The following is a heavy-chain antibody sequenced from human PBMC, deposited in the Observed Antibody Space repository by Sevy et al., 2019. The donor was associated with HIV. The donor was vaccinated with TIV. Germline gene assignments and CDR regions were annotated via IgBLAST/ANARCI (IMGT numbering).Heavy chain of an antibody. CDR3: ARESIVVVPAAVYYPYYFDY. Sequence: GGSLRLSCAASGFTFSSYAMHWVRQAPGKGLEWVAVISYDGSNKYYADSGKGRFTISRDNSKNTLYLQMNSLRAEDTAVYYCARESIVVVPAAVYYPYYFDYWGQGTLVTVSS. J-gene: IGHJ4*02. CDR2: ISYDGSNK. D-gene: IGHD2-2*01. V-gene: IGHV3-30-3*01. CDR1: GFTFSSYA.